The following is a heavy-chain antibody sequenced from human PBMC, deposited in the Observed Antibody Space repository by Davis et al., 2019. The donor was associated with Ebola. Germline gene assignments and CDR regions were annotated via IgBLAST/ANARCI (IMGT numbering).Heavy chain of an antibody. V-gene: IGHV4-59*01. CDR3: ARDLSSSSTHDAFDI. CDR1: GGSISTYF. J-gene: IGHJ3*02. Sequence: PGGSLRLSCTVSGGSISTYFWSWIRQPPGKGLEWIGYIYYSGSTNYNPSLKSRITISVDTSKNQFSLKLSSVTAADTAVYYCARDLSSSSTHDAFDIWGQGTMVTVSS. D-gene: IGHD6-6*01. CDR2: IYYSGST.